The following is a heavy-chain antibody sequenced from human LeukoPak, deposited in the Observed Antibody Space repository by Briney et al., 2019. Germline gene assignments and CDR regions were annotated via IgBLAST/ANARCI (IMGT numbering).Heavy chain of an antibody. CDR2: IKQDGSEK. V-gene: IGHV3-7*01. J-gene: IGHJ5*02. CDR1: GFTFSSYW. Sequence: GGSLRLSCAASGFTFSSYWMSWVRQAPGKGLEWVANIKQDGSEKYYVDSVKGRFTISRDNTKNSLYLQMNSLRAEDTAVYYCARLGFVNWFDPWGQGTLVTVSS. D-gene: IGHD3-10*01. CDR3: ARLGFVNWFDP.